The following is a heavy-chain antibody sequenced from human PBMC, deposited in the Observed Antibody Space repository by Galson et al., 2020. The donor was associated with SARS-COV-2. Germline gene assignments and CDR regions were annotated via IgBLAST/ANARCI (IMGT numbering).Heavy chain of an antibody. CDR2: TYWSDDK. J-gene: IGHJ3*02. CDR1: GFSLSTSGVG. CDR3: ARQYYYDSPDAFDI. D-gene: IGHD3-22*01. V-gene: IGHV2-5*01. Sequence: SGPTLVKPTQTLTLTCTFSGFSLSTSGVGVGWIRQPPGKALEWLAVTYWSDDKRCSPSLKSRLTITKDTSKKQVVLTMTNMDPVDTATYYCARQYYYDSPDAFDIWGQGTKVTVSS.